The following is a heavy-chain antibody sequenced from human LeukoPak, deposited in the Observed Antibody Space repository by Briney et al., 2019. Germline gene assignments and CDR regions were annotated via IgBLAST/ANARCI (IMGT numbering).Heavy chain of an antibody. CDR1: GGSISSGDYY. D-gene: IGHD2-2*02. Sequence: SETLSLTCTVSGGSISSGDYYWSWIRQPPGKGLEWIGEINHSGSTNYNPSLKSRVTISVDTSKNQFSLKLSSVTAADTAVYYCARDRAIVVVPAAIRYYYYGMDVWGQGTTVTVSS. J-gene: IGHJ6*02. V-gene: IGHV4-39*07. CDR3: ARDRAIVVVPAAIRYYYYGMDV. CDR2: INHSGST.